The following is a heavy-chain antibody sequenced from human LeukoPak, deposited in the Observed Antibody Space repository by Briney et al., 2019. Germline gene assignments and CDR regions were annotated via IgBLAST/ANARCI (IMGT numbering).Heavy chain of an antibody. J-gene: IGHJ4*02. V-gene: IGHV5-51*01. Sequence: GESLKISCKGSEYSFATYWIGWVRQMPGQGLEWMGIIFPGDSDTRYSPSFQGQVTISADKSIRTAYLQWSSLKASDTAIYYCARGGYSYGPFDYWGQGTLVTVSS. D-gene: IGHD5-18*01. CDR1: EYSFATYW. CDR3: ARGGYSYGPFDY. CDR2: IFPGDSDT.